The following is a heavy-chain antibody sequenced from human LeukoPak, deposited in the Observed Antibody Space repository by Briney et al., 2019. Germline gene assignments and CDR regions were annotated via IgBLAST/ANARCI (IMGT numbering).Heavy chain of an antibody. CDR3: VRLNGGYYEAIFDY. CDR1: GGSISSSSYY. Sequence: KTSETLSLTCTVSGGSISSSSYYWGWIRQPPGKGPECIGSMYYSGSTYYNPPLKSRVTISVDTSKNQFSLNLRSVTATDTAVYYCVRLNGGYYEAIFDYWGQGTLVTVSS. D-gene: IGHD3-22*01. CDR2: MYYSGST. V-gene: IGHV4-39*01. J-gene: IGHJ4*02.